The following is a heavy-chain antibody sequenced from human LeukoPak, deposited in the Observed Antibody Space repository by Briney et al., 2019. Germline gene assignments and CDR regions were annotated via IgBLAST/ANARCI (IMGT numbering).Heavy chain of an antibody. CDR3: AKEPGEYSSSRYFDY. CDR2: IYTSGST. D-gene: IGHD6-6*01. Sequence: SETLSLTCTVSGGSISSYYWSWIRQPAGKGLEWIGRIYTSGSTNYNPSLKSRVTMSVDTSKNQFSLKLSSVTAEDTAVYYCAKEPGEYSSSRYFDYWGQGTLVTVSS. V-gene: IGHV4-4*07. CDR1: GGSISSYY. J-gene: IGHJ4*02.